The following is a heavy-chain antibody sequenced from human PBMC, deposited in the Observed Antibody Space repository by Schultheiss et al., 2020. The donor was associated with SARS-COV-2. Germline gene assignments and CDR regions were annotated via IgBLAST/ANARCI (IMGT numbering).Heavy chain of an antibody. CDR3: AKPVVKAARPRDWFDP. J-gene: IGHJ5*02. CDR1: GFTFDDYA. V-gene: IGHV3-30*18. CDR2: ISYDGSNK. D-gene: IGHD6-6*01. Sequence: GESLKISCAASGFTFDDYAMHWVRQAPGKGLEWVAVISYDGSNKYYADSVKGRFTISRDNSKNTLYLQMNSLRAEDTAVYYCAKPVVKAARPRDWFDPWGQGTLVTVSS.